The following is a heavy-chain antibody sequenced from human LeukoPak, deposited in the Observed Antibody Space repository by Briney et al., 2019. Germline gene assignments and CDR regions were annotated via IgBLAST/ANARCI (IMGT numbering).Heavy chain of an antibody. CDR3: ARDSAYYYDSSLT. J-gene: IGHJ4*02. CDR1: GGSISSSSYY. D-gene: IGHD3-22*01. CDR2: IYYSGST. V-gene: IGHV4-39*02. Sequence: SETLSLTCTVSGGSISSSSYYWGWIRQPPGKGLEWIGSIYYSGSTYYNPSLKSRVTISVDTSKNQFSLKLSSVTAADTAVYYCARDSAYYYDSSLTWGQGTLVTVSS.